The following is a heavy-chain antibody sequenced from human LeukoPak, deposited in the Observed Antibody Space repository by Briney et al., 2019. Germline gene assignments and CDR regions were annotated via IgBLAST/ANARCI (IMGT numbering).Heavy chain of an antibody. CDR1: GFTFSSYE. Sequence: GGSLRLSCAASGFTFSSYEMNWVRQAPGKGLEWVSGINWNGGSTGYADSMKGRFTISRDNAKNSLYLQMNSLRAEDTAVYYCATWVYSSGWSSNPFYYWGQGTLVTVSS. CDR2: INWNGGST. D-gene: IGHD6-19*01. V-gene: IGHV3-20*04. CDR3: ATWVYSSGWSSNPFYY. J-gene: IGHJ4*02.